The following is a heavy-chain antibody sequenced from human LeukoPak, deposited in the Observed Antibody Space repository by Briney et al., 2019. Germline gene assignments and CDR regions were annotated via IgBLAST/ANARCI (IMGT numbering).Heavy chain of an antibody. CDR2: MNPNSGNT. D-gene: IGHD6-13*01. CDR3: ARGLGSSSWYLPQGY. CDR1: GYTFTSYD. Sequence: ASVKVSCKASGYTFTSYDINWVRQATGQGLEWMGWMNPNSGNTGYAQKFQGRVTMTRNTSISTAYMELSSLRSEDTAVYYCARGLGSSSWYLPQGYWSQGTLVTVSS. V-gene: IGHV1-8*01. J-gene: IGHJ4*02.